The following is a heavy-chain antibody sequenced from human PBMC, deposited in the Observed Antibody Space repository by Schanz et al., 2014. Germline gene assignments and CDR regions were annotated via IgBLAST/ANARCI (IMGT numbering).Heavy chain of an antibody. V-gene: IGHV4-39*01. CDR3: ARLRGGGVIITT. CDR1: GGSINSGGYR. J-gene: IGHJ5*02. D-gene: IGHD3-10*01. CDR2: MYSSGST. Sequence: QLQLQESGPGLVKASETLSLTCSVSGGSINSGGYRWGWIRQPPGKGLEWIGTMYSSGSTYYNPSPKSRVPLPQTPSRNHSPLRVMSVTAADTALYYCARLRGGGVIITTWGQGTLVTVSS.